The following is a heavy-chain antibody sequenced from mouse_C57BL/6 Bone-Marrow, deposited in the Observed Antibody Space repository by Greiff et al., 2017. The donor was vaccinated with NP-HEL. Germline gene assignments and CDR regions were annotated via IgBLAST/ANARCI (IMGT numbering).Heavy chain of an antibody. Sequence: QVQLQQPGAELVKPGASVKLSCKASGYTFTSYWMQWVKQRPGQGLEWIGEIDPSDSYTNSTQKFKGKATLTVDTSSSTAYMQLSSLTSEDSAVYYCARSPFTTVVSPPFDYWGQGTTLTVSS. J-gene: IGHJ2*01. D-gene: IGHD1-1*01. CDR1: GYTFTSYW. V-gene: IGHV1-50*01. CDR3: ARSPFTTVVSPPFDY. CDR2: IDPSDSYT.